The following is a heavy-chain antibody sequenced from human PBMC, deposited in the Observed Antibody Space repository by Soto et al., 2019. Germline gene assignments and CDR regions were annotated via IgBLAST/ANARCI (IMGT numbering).Heavy chain of an antibody. J-gene: IGHJ4*02. CDR3: ASTMDTAMEEGSFDY. CDR2: ISAYNGNT. CDR1: GYTFTSYG. D-gene: IGHD5-18*01. Sequence: ASVKVSCKAPGYTFTSYGISWVRQAPGQGLEWMGWISAYNGNTNYAQKLQGRVTMTTDTSTSTAYMELRSLRSDDTAVYYCASTMDTAMEEGSFDYWGQGTLVTVSS. V-gene: IGHV1-18*04.